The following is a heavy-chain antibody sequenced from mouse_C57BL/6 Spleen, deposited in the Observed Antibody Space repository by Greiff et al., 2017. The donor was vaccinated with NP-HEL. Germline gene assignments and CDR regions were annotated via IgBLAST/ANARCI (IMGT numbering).Heavy chain of an antibody. CDR3: ARPYYGSSYARYFDV. V-gene: IGHV1-69*01. D-gene: IGHD1-1*01. Sequence: QVQLQQPGAELVMPGASVKLSCKASGYTFTSYWMHWVKQRPGQGLEWIGEIDPSDSYTNYNQKFKGKSTLTVDTSSSTAYMQLSSLTSEDSAVYYCARPYYGSSYARYFDVWGTGTTVTVSS. CDR2: IDPSDSYT. J-gene: IGHJ1*03. CDR1: GYTFTSYW.